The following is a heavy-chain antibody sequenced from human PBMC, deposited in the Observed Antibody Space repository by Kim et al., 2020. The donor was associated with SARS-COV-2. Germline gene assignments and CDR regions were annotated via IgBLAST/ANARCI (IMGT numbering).Heavy chain of an antibody. CDR2: INAGNGNT. D-gene: IGHD5-18*01. CDR3: ARDHGYSYGVPNDY. Sequence: ASVKVSCKASGYTFTGYAMHWVRQAPGQRLEWMGWINAGNGNTKYSQKFQGRVTITRDTSASTAYMELTSLTSEDTAVYYCARDHGYSYGVPNDYWGQGTLVTVSS. CDR1: GYTFTGYA. J-gene: IGHJ4*02. V-gene: IGHV1-3*01.